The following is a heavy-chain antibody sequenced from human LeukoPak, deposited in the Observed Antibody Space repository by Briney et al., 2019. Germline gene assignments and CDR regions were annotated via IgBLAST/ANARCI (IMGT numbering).Heavy chain of an antibody. CDR3: ARALLTWPQPGQLLFVRSWYFDL. V-gene: IGHV3-21*01. J-gene: IGHJ2*01. CDR2: ISSRSSYI. Sequence: PGGSLRLSCEASGFTFSSYSMNLVRQAPGKGLEWVSSISSRSSYIYYADSVKGRFTISRDNAKNSLYLQMNSLRAEDTAVYYCARALLTWPQPGQLLFVRSWYFDLWGRGTLVTVSS. CDR1: GFTFSSYS. D-gene: IGHD2-2*01.